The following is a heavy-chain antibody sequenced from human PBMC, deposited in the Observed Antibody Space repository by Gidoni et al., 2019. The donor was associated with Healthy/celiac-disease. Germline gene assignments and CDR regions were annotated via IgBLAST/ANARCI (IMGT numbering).Heavy chain of an antibody. Sequence: EVQLLESGVGLVQPGGSLRLSCAASGFTFSSYAMRWVRQAPGKGLEWVSAISGSGGSTYYADSVKGRFTISRDNSKNTLYLQMNSLRAEDTAVYYCAKDKKIGTRMGGFDYWGQGTLVTVSS. CDR3: AKDKKIGTRMGGFDY. V-gene: IGHV3-23*01. CDR2: ISGSGGST. J-gene: IGHJ4*02. D-gene: IGHD1-1*01. CDR1: GFTFSSYA.